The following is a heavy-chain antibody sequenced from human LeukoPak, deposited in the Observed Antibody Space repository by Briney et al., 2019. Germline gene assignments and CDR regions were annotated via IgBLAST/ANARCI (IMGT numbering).Heavy chain of an antibody. CDR3: AREGLGELTLDC. CDR1: GYTLTELS. CDR2: LDPEDGET. V-gene: IGHV1-24*01. D-gene: IGHD3-16*01. J-gene: IGHJ4*02. Sequence: GASVKVSCKVSGYTLTELSMHWVRQAPGKGLEWMGGLDPEDGETIYAQKFQGRVTMTEDTSTSTAYMELRSLRSDDTAVYYCAREGLGELTLDCWGQGTLVTVSS.